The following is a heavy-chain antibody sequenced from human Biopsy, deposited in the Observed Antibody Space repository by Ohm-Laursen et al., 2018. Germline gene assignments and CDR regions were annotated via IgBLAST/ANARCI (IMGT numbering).Heavy chain of an antibody. J-gene: IGHJ6*02. Sequence: ILSLTCTVSGDSISGGGYYWSWIRQHPGKGLEWIGYIHYMGSTNYNPSLKSRVTISVDTSKNQFSLRLTSVTAADTAVYYCARATNSTGWPYYYFYGMDVWGQGTTVTVSS. D-gene: IGHD2/OR15-2a*01. V-gene: IGHV4-31*03. CDR2: IHYMGST. CDR1: GDSISGGGYY. CDR3: ARATNSTGWPYYYFYGMDV.